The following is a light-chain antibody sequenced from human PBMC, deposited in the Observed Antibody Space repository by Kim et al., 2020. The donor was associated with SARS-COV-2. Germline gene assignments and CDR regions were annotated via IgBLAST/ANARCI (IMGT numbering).Light chain of an antibody. CDR1: SSNIGAGYD. V-gene: IGLV1-40*01. CDR3: QSYDSSLSGYV. CDR2: AQK. J-gene: IGLJ1*01. Sequence: QSVLTQPPSVSGAPGQRVTISCTGSSSNIGAGYDVHWYQQFPGTGPKLLIIAQKYRPSGVPDRFSGSKSGTSVSLAITGLQADDEADYYCQSYDSSLSGYVFGTGTKVTVL.